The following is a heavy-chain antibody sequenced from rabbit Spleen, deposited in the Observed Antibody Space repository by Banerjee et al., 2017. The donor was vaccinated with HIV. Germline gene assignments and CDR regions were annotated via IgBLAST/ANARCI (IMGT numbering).Heavy chain of an antibody. CDR2: IYAGSSGNT. Sequence: QEQLVESGGGLVQPEGSLTLTCTVSGFSFSSSYWICWVRQAPGKGLEWIACIYAGSSGNTYYASWAKGRFTISKSSSTTVTLQMTSLTAADTATYFCARTADYIGIAYTFNLWGPGTLVTVS. CDR3: ARTADYIGIAYTFNL. CDR1: GFSFSSSYW. J-gene: IGHJ4*01. D-gene: IGHD1-1*01. V-gene: IGHV1S45*01.